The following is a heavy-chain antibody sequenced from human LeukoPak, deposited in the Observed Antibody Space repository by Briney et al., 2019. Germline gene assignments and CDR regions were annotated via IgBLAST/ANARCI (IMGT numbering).Heavy chain of an antibody. CDR3: AKEDTATSHDYYYGMDV. CDR1: GFTSDDYA. J-gene: IGHJ6*02. V-gene: IGHV3-9*02. D-gene: IGHD5-18*01. CDR2: ISWGSGSI. Sequence: YLRLSCAASGFTSDDYAMHWVRQAPGKGLEWVSGISWGSGSIGYADSVKGRFTISRDNAKNSLYLQMNSLRAEDTALYYCAKEDTATSHDYYYGMDVWGQGTTVTVSS.